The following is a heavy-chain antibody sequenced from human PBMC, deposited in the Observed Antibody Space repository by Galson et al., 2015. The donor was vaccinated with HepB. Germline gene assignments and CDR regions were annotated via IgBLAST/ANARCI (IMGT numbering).Heavy chain of an antibody. D-gene: IGHD5-24*01. V-gene: IGHV2-5*02. CDR3: VHSRGWRPST. J-gene: IGHJ4*02. Sequence: PALVKPTQTLTLTCTFSGFSLSTDVVGVHWIRQPPGKALEWLALIYWDDDKRYSPSLKSRLTITKDISKNQVVLTMTNMEPVDTATYYCVHSRGWRPSTWGQGTLVTVSS. CDR2: IYWDDDK. CDR1: GFSLSTDVVG.